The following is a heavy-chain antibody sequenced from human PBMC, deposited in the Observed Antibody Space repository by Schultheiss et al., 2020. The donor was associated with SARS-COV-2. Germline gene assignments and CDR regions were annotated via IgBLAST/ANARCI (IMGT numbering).Heavy chain of an antibody. CDR3: ARRQWPYYFDY. J-gene: IGHJ4*02. CDR1: GYTFTSYA. Sequence: ASVKVSCKASGYTFTSYAMHWVRQAPGQGLEWMGWISAYNGNTNYAQKLQGRVTMTTDTSTSTAYMELRSLRSDDTAVYYCARRQWPYYFDYWGQGTLVTVSS. V-gene: IGHV1-18*01. CDR2: ISAYNGNT. D-gene: IGHD6-19*01.